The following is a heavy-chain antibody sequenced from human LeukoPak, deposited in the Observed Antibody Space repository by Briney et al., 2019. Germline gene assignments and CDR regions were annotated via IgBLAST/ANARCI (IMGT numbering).Heavy chain of an antibody. CDR1: GDSVRTSNYY. CDR2: IHYSGNT. D-gene: IGHD2/OR15-2a*01. CDR3: GRPNRKRGNFFEN. V-gene: IGHV4-61*01. Sequence: SETLSLTCTVSGDSVRTSNYYWSWIRQPPGKGLEWIGYIHYSGNTNYNTSLKSRVTISVDTSKSQFSLKLSSVTAADTAVYYLGRPNRKRGNFFENGGQGTLV. J-gene: IGHJ4*02.